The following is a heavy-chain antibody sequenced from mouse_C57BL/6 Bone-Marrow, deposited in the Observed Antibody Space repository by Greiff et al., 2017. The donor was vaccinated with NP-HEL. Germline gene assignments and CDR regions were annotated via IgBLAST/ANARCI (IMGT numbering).Heavy chain of an antibody. CDR1: GYTFTDYY. D-gene: IGHD4-1*01. CDR2: INPNNGGT. J-gene: IGHJ3*01. CDR3: APGETWFAY. V-gene: IGHV1-26*01. Sequence: VQLKQSGPELVKPGASVKISCKASGYTFTDYYMNWVKQSHGKSLEWIGDINPNNGGTSYNQKFKGKATLTVDKSSSTAYMELRSLTSEDSAVYYCAPGETWFAYWGQGTLVTVSA.